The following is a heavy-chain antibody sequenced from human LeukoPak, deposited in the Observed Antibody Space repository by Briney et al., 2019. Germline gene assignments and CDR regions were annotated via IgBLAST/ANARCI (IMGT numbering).Heavy chain of an antibody. V-gene: IGHV3-21*04. J-gene: IGHJ5*02. CDR2: ISSSSSYI. D-gene: IGHD2-8*01. CDR1: RFTFSSYS. CDR3: AKGGLNNWFDP. Sequence: GGSLRLSCAASRFTFSSYSMNWVRQAPGKGLEWVSSISSSSSYIYYADSVKGRFTISRDNAKNSLYLQVNSLRAEDTAVYYCAKGGLNNWFDPWGQGTLVTVSS.